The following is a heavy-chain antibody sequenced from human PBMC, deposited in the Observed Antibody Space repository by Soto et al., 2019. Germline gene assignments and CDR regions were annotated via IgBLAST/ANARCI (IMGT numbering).Heavy chain of an antibody. CDR3: ARARAGRGAYYYYYGMDV. Sequence: SVKVSCKASGGTFSSYAISCVRQAPGQGLEWMGGIIPMFGTANYAQKFQGRVTITADESTSTAYMELSSLRSEDTAVYYCARARAGRGAYYYYYGMDVWGQGTTVTVSS. V-gene: IGHV1-69*13. CDR2: IIPMFGTA. J-gene: IGHJ6*02. CDR1: GGTFSSYA. D-gene: IGHD2-21*01.